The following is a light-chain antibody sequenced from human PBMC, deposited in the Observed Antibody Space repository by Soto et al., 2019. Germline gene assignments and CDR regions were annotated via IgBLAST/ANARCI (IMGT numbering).Light chain of an antibody. CDR3: CSYAGSYTLI. Sequence: QSVLTQPASVSGSPGQSSTISCFGTTGDIGTYNTVSWYQQHPGKAPKLMIYEDTKRPSGVSSRFSASKSGNTASLTIAGLQAEDAGGYYCCSYAGSYTLIFGGGTKVTVL. J-gene: IGLJ2*01. V-gene: IGLV2-23*01. CDR1: TGDIGTYNT. CDR2: EDT.